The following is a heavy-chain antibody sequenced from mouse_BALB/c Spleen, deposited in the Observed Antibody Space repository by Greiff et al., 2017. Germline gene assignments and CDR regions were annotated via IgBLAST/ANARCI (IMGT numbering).Heavy chain of an antibody. V-gene: IGHV5-6-4*01. Sequence: EVNLVESGGGLVKPGGSLKLSCAASGFTFSSYTMSWVRQTPEKRLEWVATISSGGSYTYYPDSVKGRFTISRDNAKNTLYLQMSSLKSEDTAMYYCTRDLYSDYWGQGTTLTVSS. CDR3: TRDLYSDY. CDR1: GFTFSSYT. D-gene: IGHD1-1*01. CDR2: ISSGGSYT. J-gene: IGHJ2*01.